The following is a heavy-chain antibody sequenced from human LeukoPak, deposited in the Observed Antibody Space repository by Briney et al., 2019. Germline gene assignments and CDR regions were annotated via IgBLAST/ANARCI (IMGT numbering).Heavy chain of an antibody. CDR1: GGSISSHY. CDR3: ARQSHDFWGGYYRGPNNWFDP. D-gene: IGHD3-3*01. J-gene: IGHJ5*02. CDR2: IYYSGST. Sequence: SETLSLTCTVSGGSISSHYWSWIRQPPGKGLEWIGYIYYSGSTNYNPSLKSRVTISVDTSKNQFSLKLSSVTAADTAVYYCARQSHDFWGGYYRGPNNWFDPWGQGTLVTVSS. V-gene: IGHV4-59*11.